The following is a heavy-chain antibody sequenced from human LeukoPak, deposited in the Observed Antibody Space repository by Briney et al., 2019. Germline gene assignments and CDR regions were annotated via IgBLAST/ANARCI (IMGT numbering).Heavy chain of an antibody. CDR1: GFTFNNYN. V-gene: IGHV3-23*01. Sequence: GGSLRLSCATSGFTFNNYNMNWVRQAPGRALEWVSVISGSGGTKYYADSVKGRFTISRDNSKSTVYLQMNSLRAEDTAVYYCAKTSGSYYAPFDSWGQGTLVTVSS. CDR2: ISGSGGTK. J-gene: IGHJ4*02. CDR3: AKTSGSYYAPFDS. D-gene: IGHD1-26*01.